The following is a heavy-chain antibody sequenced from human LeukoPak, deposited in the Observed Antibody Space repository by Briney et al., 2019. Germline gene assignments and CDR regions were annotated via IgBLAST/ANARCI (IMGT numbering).Heavy chain of an antibody. CDR3: ARDRGEIDAFDI. J-gene: IGHJ3*02. CDR2: IWFDGIRE. Sequence: GGSLRLSCAASGFTLSNYGIHWVRQAPGKGLEWVAVIWFDGIREYYADSVKGRFTISRDNSKNTVYLQMNSLRAEDTAVYYCARDRGEIDAFDIWGQGTMVTVSS. V-gene: IGHV3-33*01. D-gene: IGHD3-16*01. CDR1: GFTLSNYG.